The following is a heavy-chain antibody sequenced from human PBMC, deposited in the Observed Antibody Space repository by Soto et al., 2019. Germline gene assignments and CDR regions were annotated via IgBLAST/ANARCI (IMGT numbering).Heavy chain of an antibody. V-gene: IGHV3-30-3*01. J-gene: IGHJ4*02. Sequence: QVQLVESGGGVVQPGRSLRLSCAASGFIFSSYAMHWVRQAPGKGLEWVAVISYDGSNKYYADSVKGRFTISRDNSKNTLYLHMNSLRAENTAVYYCARDTEPVTAILFIFPLDYWGQGTLVTVSS. D-gene: IGHD2-2*02. CDR3: ARDTEPVTAILFIFPLDY. CDR1: GFIFSSYA. CDR2: ISYDGSNK.